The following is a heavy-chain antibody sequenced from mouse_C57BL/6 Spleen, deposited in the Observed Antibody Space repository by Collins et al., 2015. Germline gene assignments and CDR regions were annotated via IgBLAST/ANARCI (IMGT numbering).Heavy chain of an antibody. CDR2: IYPGSGST. CDR1: GYTFTSYW. CDR3: ARRLGSSPFDY. D-gene: IGHD1-1*01. Sequence: QVQLQQPGAELVKPGASVKMSCKASGYTFTSYWITWVKQRPGQGLEWIGDIYPGSGSTNYNEKFKSKATLTVDRSSSTAYMQPSSPTSEDSAVYYCARRLGSSPFDYWGQGTTLTVSS. V-gene: IGHV1-55*01. J-gene: IGHJ2*01.